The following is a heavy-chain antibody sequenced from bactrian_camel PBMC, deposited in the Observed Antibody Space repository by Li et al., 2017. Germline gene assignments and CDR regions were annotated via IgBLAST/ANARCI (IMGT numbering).Heavy chain of an antibody. CDR2: IYRTGST. D-gene: IGHD4*01. Sequence: DVQLVESGGGSVQPGGSLTLSCAVSRLPSTTNRVTWFRQAPGKDREGVASIYRTGSTIYADAVKGRFTISRDNAKNTVYLQMGSLRPEDTAMYYCVASFLFCYQSDYDRGRGRADYNFKGPGTQVTVS. V-gene: IGHV3S10*01. CDR1: RLPSTTNR. J-gene: IGHJ4*01.